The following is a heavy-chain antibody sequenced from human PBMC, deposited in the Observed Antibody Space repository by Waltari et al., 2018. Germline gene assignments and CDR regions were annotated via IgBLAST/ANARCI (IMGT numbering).Heavy chain of an antibody. D-gene: IGHD6-13*01. CDR3: ARGTYSSSWYSDY. CDR2: IYYSGST. J-gene: IGHJ4*02. V-gene: IGHV4-59*01. Sequence: QVQLPESGPGLVKPSETLSLTCTVSGGSSMSYYWSWIRQPPGKGLEWIGYIYYSGSTNYNPPLKSRVTISVDTSKNQFSLKLSSVTAADTAVYYCARGTYSSSWYSDYWGQGTLVTVSS. CDR1: GGSSMSYY.